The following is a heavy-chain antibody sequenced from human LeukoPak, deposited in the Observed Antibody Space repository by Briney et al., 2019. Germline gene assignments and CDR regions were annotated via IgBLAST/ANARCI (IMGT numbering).Heavy chain of an antibody. V-gene: IGHV5-51*01. Sequence: EYLKISCKRSGYSFTSYWIGWVRQMTGKGLEWMGIIYPGDSDTRYSPSFQGQVTISADKSISTAYLQWSSLKASDTAMYYCARLSYYGSGSYLGMDVWGQGTTVTVSS. J-gene: IGHJ6*02. CDR1: GYSFTSYW. CDR3: ARLSYYGSGSYLGMDV. CDR2: IYPGDSDT. D-gene: IGHD3-10*01.